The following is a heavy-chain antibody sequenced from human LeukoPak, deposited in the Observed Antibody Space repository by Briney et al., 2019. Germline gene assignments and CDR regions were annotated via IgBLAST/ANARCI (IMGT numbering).Heavy chain of an antibody. Sequence: GGSLRLSCAASGFTFSSYWMNWVRQAPGKGLEWVANIKQDGSEKYYVDSVKGRFTISRDNSKNTLYLQMNSLRAEDTAVYYCAKKGYYDGSGYYMYYFDHWGQGTLVTVSS. V-gene: IGHV3-7*03. J-gene: IGHJ4*02. D-gene: IGHD3-22*01. CDR2: IKQDGSEK. CDR3: AKKGYYDGSGYYMYYFDH. CDR1: GFTFSSYW.